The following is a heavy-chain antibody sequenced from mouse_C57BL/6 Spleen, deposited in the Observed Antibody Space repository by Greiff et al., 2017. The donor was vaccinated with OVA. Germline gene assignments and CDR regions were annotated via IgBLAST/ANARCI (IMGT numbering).Heavy chain of an antibody. CDR3: ARGAYEYDPRAMDY. V-gene: IGHV5-16*01. J-gene: IGHJ4*01. CDR1: GFTFSDYY. CDR2: INYDGSST. Sequence: EVKLVESEGGLVQPGSSMKLSCTASGFTFSDYYMAWVRQVPEKGLEWVANINYDGSSTYYLDSLKSRFIISRDNAKNILYLQMSSLKSEDTATDYCARGAYEYDPRAMDYWGQGTSVTVSS. D-gene: IGHD2-4*01.